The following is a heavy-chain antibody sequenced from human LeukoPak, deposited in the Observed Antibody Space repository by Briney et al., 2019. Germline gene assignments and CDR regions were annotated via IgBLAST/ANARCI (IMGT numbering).Heavy chain of an antibody. V-gene: IGHV4-31*03. CDR3: ARAPTSIAARRTPRDAFDI. CDR2: IYYSGST. J-gene: IGHJ3*02. Sequence: SETLSLTSTVSGGSISSGGYYWSWIRQHPGKGLEWIGYIYYSGSTYYNPSLKSRVTISVDTSKNQFSLKLSSVTAADTAVYYCARAPTSIAARRTPRDAFDIWGQGTMVTVSS. D-gene: IGHD6-6*01. CDR1: GGSISSGGYY.